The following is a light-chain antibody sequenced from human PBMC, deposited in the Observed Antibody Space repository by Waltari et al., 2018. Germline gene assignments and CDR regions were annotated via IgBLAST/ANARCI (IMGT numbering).Light chain of an antibody. CDR2: KDT. V-gene: IGLV3-25*03. CDR1: ALPTQS. J-gene: IGLJ2*01. Sequence: SYELPQPPSVSVSPGQTARTTCSGDALPTQSAYWYQQKAGQAPVLVIYKDTERPSGIPERFSGSSSGTTVTLTISGVQAEDEADYYCQSADSATYVIFGGGTKLTVL. CDR3: QSADSATYVI.